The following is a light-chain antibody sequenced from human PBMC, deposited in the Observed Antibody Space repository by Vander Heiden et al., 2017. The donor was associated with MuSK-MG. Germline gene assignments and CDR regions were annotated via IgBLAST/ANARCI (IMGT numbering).Light chain of an antibody. J-gene: IGLJ2*01. CDR1: SSDIGGYKY. Sequence: PGQSITISCTGTSSDIGGYKYVSWYQQYPGKAPKLMISDGSYRPSGVSDRFSGSKSGNTASLTISGLQAEEEADEYCSAYQTSTTRVVFGGGTKLTVL. V-gene: IGLV2-14*04. CDR3: SAYQTSTTRVV. CDR2: DGS.